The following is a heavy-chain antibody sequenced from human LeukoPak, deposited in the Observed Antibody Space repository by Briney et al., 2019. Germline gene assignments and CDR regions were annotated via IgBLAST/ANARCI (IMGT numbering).Heavy chain of an antibody. V-gene: IGHV3-15*01. Sequence: GGSLRLSCAASGFTFSNAWMSWVRQAPGRGLEWVGRIKSKTDGATTDYAAPVKGRFTISRDDSKNTLYLQMNSLKTEDTAVYYCTTDSPMVRGPFKPWFDPWGQGTLVTVSS. J-gene: IGHJ5*02. CDR2: IKSKTDGATT. CDR3: TTDSPMVRGPFKPWFDP. CDR1: GFTFSNAW. D-gene: IGHD3-10*01.